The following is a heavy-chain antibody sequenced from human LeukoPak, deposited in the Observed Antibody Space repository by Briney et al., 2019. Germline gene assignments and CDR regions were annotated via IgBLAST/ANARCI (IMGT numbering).Heavy chain of an antibody. CDR2: INSDGINT. CDR1: GFTFSNYW. CDR3: AATYSRNWEFDY. D-gene: IGHD1-26*01. Sequence: GGSLRLSCAASGFTFSNYWMHWVRQAPGKGLVWVSRINSDGINTSYADSVKGRFTISRDNAKNSLYLQMNSLRAEDTALYYCAATYSRNWEFDYWGQGTLVTVSS. J-gene: IGHJ4*02. V-gene: IGHV3-74*01.